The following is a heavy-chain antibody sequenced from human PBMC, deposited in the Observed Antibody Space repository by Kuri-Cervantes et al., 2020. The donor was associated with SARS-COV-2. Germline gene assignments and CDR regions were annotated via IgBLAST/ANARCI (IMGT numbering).Heavy chain of an antibody. D-gene: IGHD5-24*01. J-gene: IGHJ4*02. CDR1: GGSFSGYY. V-gene: IGHV4-34*01. CDR2: INHSGGT. Sequence: SQTLSLTCAVYGGSFSGYYWSWIRQPPGKGLEWIGEINHSGGTNYNPSLKSRVTISVDTSKNQFSLKLSSVTAADTAVYYCARDQVEMGFDYWGQGTLVTVSS. CDR3: ARDQVEMGFDY.